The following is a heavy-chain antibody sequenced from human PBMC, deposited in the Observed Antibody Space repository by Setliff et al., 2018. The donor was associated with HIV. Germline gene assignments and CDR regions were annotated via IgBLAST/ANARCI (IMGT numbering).Heavy chain of an antibody. V-gene: IGHV3-23*01. Sequence: GESLKISCAASGFTFSSYAMSWVRQAPGKGLEWVSAISGSGGSTYYADSVKGRFTISRDNSKNTLYLQMNSLRAEDTAVYYCAKDEYYDSSGYYIDAFDIWGQGTMVTVSS. CDR2: ISGSGGST. J-gene: IGHJ3*02. D-gene: IGHD3-22*01. CDR1: GFTFSSYA. CDR3: AKDEYYDSSGYYIDAFDI.